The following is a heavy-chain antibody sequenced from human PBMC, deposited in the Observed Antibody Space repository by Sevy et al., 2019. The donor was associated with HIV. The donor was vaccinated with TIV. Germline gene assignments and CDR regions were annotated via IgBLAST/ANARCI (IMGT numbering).Heavy chain of an antibody. J-gene: IGHJ3*02. CDR2: INPNSRGT. D-gene: IGHD5-18*01. CDR3: ASIVDTAMGNAFDI. Sequence: ASVKVSCKASGYTFTGYYMHWVRQAPGQGLEWMGWINPNSRGTNYAQKFQGRVTMTRDTSISTAYMELSRMRSDDTVVYYCASIVDTAMGNAFDIWGQGTMVTVSS. V-gene: IGHV1-2*02. CDR1: GYTFTGYY.